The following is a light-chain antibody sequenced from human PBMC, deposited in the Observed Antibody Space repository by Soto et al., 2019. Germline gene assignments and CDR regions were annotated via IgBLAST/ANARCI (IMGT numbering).Light chain of an antibody. CDR3: EYLNSFPFT. J-gene: IGKJ4*01. Sequence: IQLTQSPSSLSASVGDRVTITCRASQGIRNYLAWYQQKPGKAPNLLIYLASTLQGGVPSRFSGSGSWTDFSLTISSLAPEGVATYYWEYLNSFPFTFGGGTKVELK. CDR2: LAS. V-gene: IGKV1-9*01. CDR1: QGIRNY.